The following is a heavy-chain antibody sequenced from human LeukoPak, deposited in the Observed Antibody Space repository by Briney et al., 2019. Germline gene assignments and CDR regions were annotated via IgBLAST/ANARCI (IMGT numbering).Heavy chain of an antibody. V-gene: IGHV4-59*11. CDR1: GGPISSHY. Sequence: SETLSLTCTVSGGPISSHYWSWIRQPPGKGLEWIGYIYYSGSTNYNPSLKSRATISVDTSKNQFSLKLSSVTAADTAVYYCARSTGSGSYRYYFDYWGQGTLVTVSS. D-gene: IGHD1-26*01. J-gene: IGHJ4*02. CDR2: IYYSGST. CDR3: ARSTGSGSYRYYFDY.